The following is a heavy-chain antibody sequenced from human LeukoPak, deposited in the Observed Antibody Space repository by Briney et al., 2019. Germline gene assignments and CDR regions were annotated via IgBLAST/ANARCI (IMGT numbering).Heavy chain of an antibody. CDR1: GGSISSSSYY. D-gene: IGHD6-19*01. CDR3: ARLSYSSGWYYYYGMDV. V-gene: IGHV4-39*07. J-gene: IGHJ6*02. Sequence: SETLSLTCTVSGGSISSSSYYWGWIRQPPGKGLEWIGSIYYSGSTYYNPSLKSRVTISVDTSKNQFSLKLSSVTAADTAVYYCARLSYSSGWYYYYGMDVWGQGTTVTVSS. CDR2: IYYSGST.